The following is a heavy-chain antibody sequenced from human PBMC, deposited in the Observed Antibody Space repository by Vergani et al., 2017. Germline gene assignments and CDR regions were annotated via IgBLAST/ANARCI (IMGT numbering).Heavy chain of an antibody. CDR1: GRSISSSSYY. D-gene: IGHD2-21*02. CDR2: IYYSGST. CDR3: ARHLAYCGGDCYPYYYGMDV. J-gene: IGHJ6*02. V-gene: IGHV4-39*01. Sequence: QLQLQESGPGLVKPSETLSLTCTVSGRSISSSSYYWGWIRQPPGKGLEWIGIIYYSGSTYYNPSLKSRVTISVDTSKNQFSLKLSSVTAADTAVYYCARHLAYCGGDCYPYYYGMDVWGQGTTVTVSS.